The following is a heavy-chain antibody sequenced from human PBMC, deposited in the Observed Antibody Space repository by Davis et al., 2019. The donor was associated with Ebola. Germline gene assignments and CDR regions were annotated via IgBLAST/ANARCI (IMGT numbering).Heavy chain of an antibody. Sequence: GGSLRLSCAASGFTFISYGMHWVRQAPGKGLEWVAVISYDGSNKYYADSVKGRFTISRDNSKNTLYLQMNSLRAEDTAVYYCAKTRSGYSSRYYYYGMDVWGQGTTVTVSS. CDR1: GFTFISYG. V-gene: IGHV3-30*18. CDR2: ISYDGSNK. J-gene: IGHJ6*02. CDR3: AKTRSGYSSRYYYYGMDV. D-gene: IGHD5-18*01.